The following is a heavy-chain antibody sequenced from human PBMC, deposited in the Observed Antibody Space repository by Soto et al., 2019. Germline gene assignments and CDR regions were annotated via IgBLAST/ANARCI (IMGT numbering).Heavy chain of an antibody. CDR2: VSHDGRNT. CDR3: AKGGRQWLVTSDFNY. D-gene: IGHD6-19*01. V-gene: IGHV3-30*18. Sequence: VQLVESGGGVVQPGRSLRLSCAASGFTFSDYAMHWVRQAPGKGLEWVAVVSHDGRNTHYADSVKGRFTISRDSSKNTVSLEMTSLRAEDMAGYYCAKGGRQWLVTSDFNYWGQGALFTVSS. J-gene: IGHJ4*02. CDR1: GFTFSDYA.